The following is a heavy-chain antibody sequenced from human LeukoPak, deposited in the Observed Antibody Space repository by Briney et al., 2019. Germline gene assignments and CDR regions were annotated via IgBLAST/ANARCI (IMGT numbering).Heavy chain of an antibody. Sequence: PGGSLRLSCAASGFTVSSNYMSWVRQAPGKGLEWVSVIYSGGSTYYADSVKGRFTISRDNSKNTLYLQMNSLRAEDTAAYYRARYRTYYYGSGSYYPAEAFDIWGQGTMVTVSS. CDR1: GFTVSSNY. J-gene: IGHJ3*02. V-gene: IGHV3-66*02. D-gene: IGHD3-10*01. CDR2: IYSGGST. CDR3: ARYRTYYYGSGSYYPAEAFDI.